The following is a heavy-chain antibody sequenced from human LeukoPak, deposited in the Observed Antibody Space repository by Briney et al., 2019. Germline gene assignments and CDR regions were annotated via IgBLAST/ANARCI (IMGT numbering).Heavy chain of an antibody. J-gene: IGHJ1*01. CDR3: AREVWVGSQYFQH. Sequence: PGGSLRLSCAASGFTFSSYAMHWVRQAPGKGLEWVAVISYDGSNKYYADSVKGRFTISRDNSKNTLYLQMNSLRAEDTAVYYCAREVWVGSQYFQHWGQGTLVTVSS. CDR2: ISYDGSNK. V-gene: IGHV3-30*14. D-gene: IGHD3-16*01. CDR1: GFTFSSYA.